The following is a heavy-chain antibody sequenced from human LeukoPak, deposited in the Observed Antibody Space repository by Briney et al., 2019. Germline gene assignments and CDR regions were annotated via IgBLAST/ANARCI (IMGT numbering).Heavy chain of an antibody. CDR1: GFTFSSYS. V-gene: IGHV3-48*02. Sequence: GGSLRLSCAASGFTFSSYSMNWVRQAPGKGLEWVSHITASGTAMFYADSVKGRFTISRDNAKNSLYLQVNSLRDEDTAVYYCASSGSYRFDYWGQGTLVTVSS. CDR3: ASSGSYRFDY. D-gene: IGHD1-26*01. CDR2: ITASGTAM. J-gene: IGHJ4*02.